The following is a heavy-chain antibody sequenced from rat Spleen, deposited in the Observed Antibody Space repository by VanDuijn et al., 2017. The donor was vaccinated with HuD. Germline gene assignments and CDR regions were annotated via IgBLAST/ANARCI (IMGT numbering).Heavy chain of an antibody. J-gene: IGHJ3*01. CDR1: GFSLTSYN. Sequence: QVQLKESGPGLVQSSQTLSLTCTVAGFSLTSYNVHWVRQPPGKGLEWMGVIWNVGGTRYNSALKSRLSISKDTSKSQVFLKMNSRQTEDTATYYCARDENGYINLWFAYWGQGTLVTVSS. CDR3: ARDENGYINLWFAY. V-gene: IGHV2-41*01. CDR2: IWNVGGT. D-gene: IGHD1-4*01.